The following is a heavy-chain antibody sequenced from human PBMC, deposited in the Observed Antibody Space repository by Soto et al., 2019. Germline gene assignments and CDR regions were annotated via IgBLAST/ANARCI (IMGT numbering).Heavy chain of an antibody. Sequence: QVQLQESGPGLVKPSQTLSLTCTVSGGSISSGGYYWSWIRQHPGKGLEWIGYIYYSGRTYYNYYTPXLXSXXTISVDTSKNQFSLKLSSVTAADTAVYYCARTPLLWGQGTLVTVSS. J-gene: IGHJ4*02. V-gene: IGHV4-31*03. D-gene: IGHD1-26*01. CDR3: ARTPLL. CDR1: GGSISSGGYY. CDR2: IYYSGRT.